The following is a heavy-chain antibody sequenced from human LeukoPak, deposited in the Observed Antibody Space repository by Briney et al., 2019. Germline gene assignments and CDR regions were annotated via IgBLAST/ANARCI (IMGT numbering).Heavy chain of an antibody. CDR1: GFTFSNFA. D-gene: IGHD1-7*01. CDR3: AKTRGNYYYFDY. V-gene: IGHV3-23*01. Sequence: GGSLRLSCAASGFTFSNFAMSWVRLPPGKGLEWVSTISGGGTSTLYSDSVKGRFSISRDNSRDKSKNTLYLQMNSLRAEDTALYYCAKTRGNYYYFDYWGQGTLVTVSS. CDR2: ISGGGTST. J-gene: IGHJ4*02.